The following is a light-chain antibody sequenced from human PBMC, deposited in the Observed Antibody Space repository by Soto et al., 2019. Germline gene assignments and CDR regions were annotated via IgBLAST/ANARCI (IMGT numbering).Light chain of an antibody. CDR2: DVN. Sequence: SVLTRPASVSGSPGQSITISCTGTSSDVGGYNYVSWYQQLPGKAPKLMIYDVNNRPSGVSNRFSGSKSGNTASLTISGLQAEDEADYYCSSYTGSSTFVFGTGTKVTVL. CDR1: SSDVGGYNY. CDR3: SSYTGSSTFV. J-gene: IGLJ1*01. V-gene: IGLV2-14*01.